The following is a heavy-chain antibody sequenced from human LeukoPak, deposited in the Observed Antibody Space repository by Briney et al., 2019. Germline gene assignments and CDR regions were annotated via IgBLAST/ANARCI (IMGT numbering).Heavy chain of an antibody. CDR1: GFTFSSYE. CDR3: ARGAAGGMYNWFDP. J-gene: IGHJ5*02. D-gene: IGHD6-13*01. CDR2: MSSRGSII. V-gene: IGHV3-48*03. Sequence: PGGSLRLSCAASGFTFSSYEMNWVRQAPGKGLEWVSYMSSRGSIIFYADSVKGRFTSSRDNAKNSLYLQMDSLRVEDTAVYYCARGAAGGMYNWFDPWGQGTLVTVSS.